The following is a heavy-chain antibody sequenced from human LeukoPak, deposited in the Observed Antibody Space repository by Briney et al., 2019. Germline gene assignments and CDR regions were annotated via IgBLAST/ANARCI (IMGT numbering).Heavy chain of an antibody. J-gene: IGHJ4*02. CDR2: ISGSGVST. CDR1: GFTFSSYA. D-gene: IGHD6-13*01. V-gene: IGHV3-23*01. Sequence: GGSLRLSCAASGFTFSSYAMSWVRQAPGKGLEWVSGISGSGVSTYYADSVKGRFTISRDNSKNTLYLQMNSLRAEDTAVYYCARPSTSGIAAAGLKYWGQGTLVTVSS. CDR3: ARPSTSGIAAAGLKY.